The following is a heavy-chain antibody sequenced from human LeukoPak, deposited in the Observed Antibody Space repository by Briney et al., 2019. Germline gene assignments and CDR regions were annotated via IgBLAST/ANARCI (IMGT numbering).Heavy chain of an antibody. J-gene: IGHJ5*02. CDR2: IYYSGST. Sequence: PSETLSLTCTVSGGSISIYYWSWIRQPPGKGLEWIGYIYYSGSTNYNPSLKSRVTISVDTSKNQFSLKLSSVTAADTAVYYCARDVAAAGTDWFDPWGQGTLVTVSS. CDR1: GGSISIYY. CDR3: ARDVAAAGTDWFDP. V-gene: IGHV4-59*01. D-gene: IGHD6-13*01.